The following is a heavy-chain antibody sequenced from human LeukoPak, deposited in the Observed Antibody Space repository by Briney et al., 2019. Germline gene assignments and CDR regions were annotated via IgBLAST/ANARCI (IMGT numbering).Heavy chain of an antibody. CDR3: ARDRHYYDSSGYHYYYYYMDV. CDR1: GGSISSGSYY. V-gene: IGHV4-61*02. J-gene: IGHJ6*03. CDR2: IYTSGST. D-gene: IGHD3-22*01. Sequence: PSQTPSLTCTVSGGSISSGSYYWSWIRQPAGKGLEWIGRIYTSGSTNYNPSLKSRVTISVDTSKNQFSLKLSSVTAADTAVYYCARDRHYYDSSGYHYYYYYMDVWGKGTTVTVSS.